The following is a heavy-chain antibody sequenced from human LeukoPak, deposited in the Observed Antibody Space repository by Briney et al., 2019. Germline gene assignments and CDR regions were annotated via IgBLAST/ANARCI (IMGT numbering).Heavy chain of an antibody. CDR1: GFTFSSYG. D-gene: IGHD5-18*01. V-gene: IGHV3-33*01. Sequence: PGRSLRLSCAASGFTFSSYGMHWVRQAPGKGLEWVAVIWYDGSNKYYADSVKGRFTISRDNSKNTLYLQMNSLRAEDTAVYYCARERIQLWLSYYYGMDVWGXXXTVTVSS. CDR3: ARERIQLWLSYYYGMDV. J-gene: IGHJ6*01. CDR2: IWYDGSNK.